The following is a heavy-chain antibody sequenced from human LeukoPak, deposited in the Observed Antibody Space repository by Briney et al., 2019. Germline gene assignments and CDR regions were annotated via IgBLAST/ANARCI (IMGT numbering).Heavy chain of an antibody. CDR2: ISAYNGNT. Sequence: ASVKVSRKASGYTFTSYGISWVRQAPGQGLEWMGWISAYNGNTNYAQKLQGRVTMTTDTSTSTAYMELRSLRSDDTAVYYCARGVGYSYGYRVAYYYFDYWGQGTLVTVSS. CDR1: GYTFTSYG. CDR3: ARGVGYSYGYRVAYYYFDY. D-gene: IGHD5-18*01. V-gene: IGHV1-18*01. J-gene: IGHJ4*02.